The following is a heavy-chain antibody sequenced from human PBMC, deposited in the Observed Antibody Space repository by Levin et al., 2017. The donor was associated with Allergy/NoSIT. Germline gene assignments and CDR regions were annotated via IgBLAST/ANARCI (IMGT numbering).Heavy chain of an antibody. J-gene: IGHJ6*02. Sequence: GGSLRLSCAASGFTVSSHYMSWVRQAPGKGLEWVSVIYSGGSTYYADSVKGRFTISRDNSKNTLYLQMNSLRAEDTAVYYCARDKRGSGWLGGRPYYYYYGMDVWGQGTTVTVSS. D-gene: IGHD6-19*01. V-gene: IGHV3-53*01. CDR3: ARDKRGSGWLGGRPYYYYYGMDV. CDR2: IYSGGST. CDR1: GFTVSSHY.